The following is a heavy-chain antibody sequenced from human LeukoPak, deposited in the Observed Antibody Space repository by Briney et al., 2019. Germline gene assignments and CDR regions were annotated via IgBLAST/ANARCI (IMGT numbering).Heavy chain of an antibody. CDR1: GFTVSSNY. CDR3: ARLGIVGATHYYYYGMDV. CDR2: IYYTGST. D-gene: IGHD1-26*01. J-gene: IGHJ6*01. Sequence: GSLRLSCAASGFTVSSNYMNWVRQAPGKGLEWIGNIYYTGSTYYNPSLKSRVTISVDTSKNQFSLKLSSVTAADTAVYYCARLGIVGATHYYYYGMDVWGQGTTVTVSS. V-gene: IGHV4-39*01.